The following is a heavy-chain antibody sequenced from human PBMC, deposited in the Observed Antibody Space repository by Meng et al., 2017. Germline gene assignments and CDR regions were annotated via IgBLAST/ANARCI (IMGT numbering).Heavy chain of an antibody. J-gene: IGHJ2*01. CDR3: ARGLSTTYWYFDL. CDR2: IWYDGSNK. V-gene: IGHV3-33*01. CDR1: GFTFSSYG. D-gene: IGHD2/OR15-2a*01. Sequence: QVRLLELGGGVVRPWRSLRLSLAASGFTFSSYGMHWVRQAPGKGLEWVAVIWYDGSNKYYADSVKGRFTISRDNSKNTLYLQMNSLRAEDTAVYYCARGLSTTYWYFDLWGRGTLVTVSS.